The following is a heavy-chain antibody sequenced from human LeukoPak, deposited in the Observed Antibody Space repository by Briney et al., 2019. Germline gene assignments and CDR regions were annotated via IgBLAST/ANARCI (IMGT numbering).Heavy chain of an antibody. D-gene: IGHD3-22*01. CDR1: GFTFSSYA. V-gene: IGHV3-30*04. J-gene: IGHJ4*02. Sequence: GASLILSSAASGFTFSSYARHFGRQARGKGLERGAVISYDGSNKYYADTVKGRFTTSRDNTKYTLYLQMTSMRAEATVVYYWARSSYYASSGSHDYWGQGTLVTVPS. CDR2: ISYDGSNK. CDR3: ARSSYYASSGSHDY.